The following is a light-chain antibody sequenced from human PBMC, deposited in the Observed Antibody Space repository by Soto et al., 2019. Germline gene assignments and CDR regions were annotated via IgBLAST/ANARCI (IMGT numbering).Light chain of an antibody. Sequence: DIQMTQSPSTLSASVGDSVIITCRASQSTSSRLAWYQQKPGQAPKLLIYKASSLESWVPSRFSGSESGTEFTLTISSLQPDDSATYYCQQYYSYPYTFGQGTKLEIK. CDR2: KAS. CDR1: QSTSSR. V-gene: IGKV1-5*03. CDR3: QQYYSYPYT. J-gene: IGKJ2*01.